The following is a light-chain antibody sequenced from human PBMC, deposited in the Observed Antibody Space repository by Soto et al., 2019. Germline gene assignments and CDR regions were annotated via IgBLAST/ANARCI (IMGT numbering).Light chain of an antibody. J-gene: IGLJ1*01. V-gene: IGLV2-14*01. CDR2: EVG. Sequence: QSVLTQPASVSGSPGQSITISCTGTGSDVGNYKYVSWYQQHPGKARKLIIFEVGNRPSGVSDRFSGAKSGNTASLTISGLQAEDEADYYCSSYTSISSLGVFGTGTKVTVL. CDR3: SSYTSISSLGV. CDR1: GSDVGNYKY.